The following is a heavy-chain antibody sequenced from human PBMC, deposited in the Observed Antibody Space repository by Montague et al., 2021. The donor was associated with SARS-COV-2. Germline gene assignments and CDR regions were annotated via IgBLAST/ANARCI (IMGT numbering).Heavy chain of an antibody. CDR3: ARHWGIAAAGN. CDR1: GGSITDRTYY. D-gene: IGHD6-13*01. Sequence: SKTLSLTCSVSGGSITDRTYYWGCIRQSPGKGLEWIGAINYSGTTXYXXSLKSRVTISLDTAKNQFSLKMTSVTAADTAVYYCARHWGIAAAGNWGQGTLVTVSS. J-gene: IGHJ4*02. CDR2: INYSGTT. V-gene: IGHV4-39*01.